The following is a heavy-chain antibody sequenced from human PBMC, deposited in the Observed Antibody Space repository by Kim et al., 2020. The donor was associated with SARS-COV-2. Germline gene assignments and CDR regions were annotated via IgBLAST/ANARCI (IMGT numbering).Heavy chain of an antibody. J-gene: IGHJ4*02. CDR3: ARGRLRFLEWLSPGRYFDY. Sequence: SETLSHTCAVYGGSFSGYYWSWIRQPPGKGLEWIGEINHSGSTNYNPSLKSRVTISVDTSKNQFSLKLSSVTAADTAVYYCARGRLRFLEWLSPGRYFDYWGQGTLVTVSS. CDR2: INHSGST. CDR1: GGSFSGYY. V-gene: IGHV4-34*01. D-gene: IGHD3-3*01.